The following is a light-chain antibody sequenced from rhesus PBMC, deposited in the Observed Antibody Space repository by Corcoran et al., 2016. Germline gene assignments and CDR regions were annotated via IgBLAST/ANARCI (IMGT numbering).Light chain of an antibody. V-gene: IGLV3S16*01. J-gene: IGLJ2*01. CDR1: VLGSYY. Sequence: SYELTQPPSVSVSPGQTAKITCSGDVLGSYYAHWYQQKPGQAPLLVIFKDSERPSGIPERFFGSSSGTTVTLTISGAQAEDEADYYCYSGDDNILLFGRGTRLTVL. CDR3: YSGDDNILL. CDR2: KDS.